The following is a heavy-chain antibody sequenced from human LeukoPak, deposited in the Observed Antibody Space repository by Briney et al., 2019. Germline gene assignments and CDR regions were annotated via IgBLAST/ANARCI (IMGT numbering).Heavy chain of an antibody. D-gene: IGHD6-19*01. CDR2: IIPIFGTA. CDR1: GGTFSSYA. CDR3: ARGAYSSGWYGEFDY. Sequence: SVKVSCKASGGTFSSYAISWVRQAPGQGLEWMGGIIPIFGTANYARKFQGIVTITADESTSTAYMELSSLRSEDTAVYYCARGAYSSGWYGEFDYWGQGTLVTVSS. V-gene: IGHV1-69*01. J-gene: IGHJ4*02.